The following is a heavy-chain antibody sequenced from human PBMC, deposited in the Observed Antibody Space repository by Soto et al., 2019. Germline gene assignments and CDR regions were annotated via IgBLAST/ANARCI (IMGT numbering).Heavy chain of an antibody. Sequence: DVQLVESGGGLIQPGESLRLSCAAFGLTISGKKYVAWVRQAPGKGLEWVSALYDVDGSFYADSVKSRFTTSSDSSKTTVYLQINDLRPDDTAVYYCATWHEREHAYDVRGQGTTVTLSS. CDR2: LYDVDGS. CDR3: ATWHEREHAYDV. D-gene: IGHD1-1*01. J-gene: IGHJ3*01. V-gene: IGHV3-53*01. CDR1: GLTISGKKY.